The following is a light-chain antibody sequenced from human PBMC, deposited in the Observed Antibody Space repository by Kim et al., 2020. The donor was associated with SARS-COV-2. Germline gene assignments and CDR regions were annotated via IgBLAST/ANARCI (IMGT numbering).Light chain of an antibody. V-gene: IGKV1-27*01. CDR3: VKYKGVPWT. J-gene: IGKJ1*01. CDR1: QDINND. CDR2: AAS. Sequence: DIQMTQSPSSLSASVGSRVTITCRAGQDINNDLAWYQQRPGKVPKLLIFAASTLQSGVPSRFSGSGAGTDFTLTISSLQPEDVATYYCVKYKGVPWTFGQGT.